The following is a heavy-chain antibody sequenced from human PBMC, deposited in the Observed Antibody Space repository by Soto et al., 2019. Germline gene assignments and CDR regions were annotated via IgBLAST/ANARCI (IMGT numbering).Heavy chain of an antibody. D-gene: IGHD1-1*01. J-gene: IGHJ3*02. CDR2: INSDGSST. CDR1: GLTFSSYW. CDR3: ARGRRYREAFDI. Sequence: GGSLRLSCAASGLTFSSYWMHWVRQAPGKGLVWVSRINSDGSSTSYADSVKGRFTISRDNAKNTLYLQMNSLRAEDTAVYYCARGRRYREAFDIWGQGTMVTV. V-gene: IGHV3-74*01.